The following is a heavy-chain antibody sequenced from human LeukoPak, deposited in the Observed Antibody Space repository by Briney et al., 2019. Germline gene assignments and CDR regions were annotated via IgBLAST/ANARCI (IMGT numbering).Heavy chain of an antibody. CDR2: IYYSGSA. J-gene: IGHJ6*03. D-gene: IGHD2-21*01. CDR3: ARRLLHYYYMDV. CDR1: GGSISSSSYY. V-gene: IGHV4-39*01. Sequence: NPSETLSLTCTVSGGSISSSSYYWGWIRQPPGKGLEWIGSIYYSGSAYYKPSLKSRATISLDTSKNQFSLKLSSVTAADTAVYYCARRLLHYYYMDVWGKGTTVTVSS.